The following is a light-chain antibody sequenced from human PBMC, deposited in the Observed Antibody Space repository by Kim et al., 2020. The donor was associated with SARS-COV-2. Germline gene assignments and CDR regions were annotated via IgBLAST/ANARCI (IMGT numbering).Light chain of an antibody. J-gene: IGLJ2*01. V-gene: IGLV1-47*01. CDR2: RNN. CDR1: TSNIGNNY. Sequence: GQRVTISGSGGTSNIGNNYLSWYRQVPGTAPKLLIYRNNQRPSGVPDRFSGSKSGTSASLAISGLQSEDEAHYYCASWDDSLSGPVFGGGTQLTVL. CDR3: ASWDDSLSGPV.